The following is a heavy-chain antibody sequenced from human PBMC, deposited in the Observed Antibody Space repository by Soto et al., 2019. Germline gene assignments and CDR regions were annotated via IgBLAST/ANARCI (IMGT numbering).Heavy chain of an antibody. Sequence: QVQLVESGGGVVQPGRSLRLSCAGSGFTFSNYGLHWVRQAPGKGLEWVAVISYDGSHKYYADSVKGRFTISRDNSNKMLYLQMDSLRAEDTAVYYCAKDGAPRYCSRRSCHPAGAYWGQGTLVTVAS. CDR2: ISYDGSHK. V-gene: IGHV3-30*18. CDR1: GFTFSNYG. CDR3: AKDGAPRYCSRRSCHPAGAY. D-gene: IGHD2-15*01. J-gene: IGHJ4*02.